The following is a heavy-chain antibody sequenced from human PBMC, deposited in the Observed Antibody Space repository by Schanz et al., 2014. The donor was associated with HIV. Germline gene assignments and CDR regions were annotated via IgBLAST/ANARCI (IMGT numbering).Heavy chain of an antibody. CDR2: ISYDGSNK. CDR1: GLSLTNSA. V-gene: IGHV3-30*14. J-gene: IGHJ4*02. CDR3: ARGLGY. Sequence: QVQLVESGGGVVQPGASLRLSCTGSGLSLTNSAVHWVRQAPGKGLEWVAVISYDGSNKYYADSVKGRFTISRDSSKNTLFLQMNSLRAEDTAVYYCARGLGYWGQGTLVTVSS.